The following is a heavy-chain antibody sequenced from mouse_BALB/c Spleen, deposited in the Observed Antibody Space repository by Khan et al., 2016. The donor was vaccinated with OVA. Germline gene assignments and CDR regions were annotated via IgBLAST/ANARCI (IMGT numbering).Heavy chain of an antibody. D-gene: IGHD1-1*01. Sequence: EVKLMESGGDLVKPGGSLKLSCAASGFTFSTYGMSWVRQTPDKRLEWVATVSTGGSYTYYPDSVKGRFTISRDNAKNTLYLKMSGLKSEDTAMFYCTRLAYYYDSEGFAYWGQGTLVTVSA. V-gene: IGHV5-6*01. CDR2: VSTGGSYT. CDR3: TRLAYYYDSEGFAY. J-gene: IGHJ3*01. CDR1: GFTFSTYG.